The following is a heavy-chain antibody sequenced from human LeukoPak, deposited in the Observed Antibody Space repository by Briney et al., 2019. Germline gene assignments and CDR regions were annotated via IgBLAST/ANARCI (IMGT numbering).Heavy chain of an antibody. Sequence: GGSLRLSCAASGFTFSSYWMSWVRQAPGKVLEWVANIKQDGSEKYYVDSVKGRFTISRDNAKNSLYLQMNSLRAEDTAVYYCARPGYCSGGSCYVAFDIWGQGTMVTVSS. CDR1: GFTFSSYW. CDR3: ARPGYCSGGSCYVAFDI. CDR2: IKQDGSEK. J-gene: IGHJ3*02. D-gene: IGHD2-15*01. V-gene: IGHV3-7*01.